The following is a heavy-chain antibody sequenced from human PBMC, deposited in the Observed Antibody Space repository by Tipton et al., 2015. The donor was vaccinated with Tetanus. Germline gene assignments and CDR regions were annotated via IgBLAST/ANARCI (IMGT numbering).Heavy chain of an antibody. D-gene: IGHD3-10*01. CDR3: ARGDYYGSGPYDV. CDR1: GGSISGSSFY. J-gene: IGHJ6*02. V-gene: IGHV4-39*07. Sequence: TLSLTCTVSGGSISGSSFYWGWIRQPPGKGLEWIGSIYHSGNTNYSPSLKSRVTLSLDTTKKQVSLKLSSVTAADTAVYYCARGDYYGSGPYDVWGQGTPVTAPS. CDR2: IYHSGNT.